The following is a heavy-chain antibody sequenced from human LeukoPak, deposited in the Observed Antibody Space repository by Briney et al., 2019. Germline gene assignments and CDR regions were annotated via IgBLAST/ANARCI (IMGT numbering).Heavy chain of an antibody. CDR2: INHSGST. CDR1: GGSISSSSYY. CDR3: ARPSYYFGYFDY. Sequence: SETLSLTCTVSGGSISSSSYYWGWIRQPPGKGLEWIGEINHSGSTNYNPSLKSRVTISVDTSKNQFSLKLSSVTAADTAVYYCARPSYYFGYFDYWGQGTLVTVSS. D-gene: IGHD1-26*01. V-gene: IGHV4-39*07. J-gene: IGHJ4*02.